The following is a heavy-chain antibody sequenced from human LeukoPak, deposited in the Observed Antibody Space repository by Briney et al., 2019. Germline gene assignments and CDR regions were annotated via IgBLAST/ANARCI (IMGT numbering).Heavy chain of an antibody. CDR1: GGSISSGGYY. CDR3: ARGPYYCSGTSCLNWFDP. V-gene: IGHV4-39*07. D-gene: IGHD2-2*01. Sequence: SETLSLTCTVSGGSISSGGYYWGWIRQPPGKGLEWIGSIYYSGSTYDNPSLKSRVTISVDTSKNQFSLNLNSVTAADTAVYFCARGPYYCSGTSCLNWFDPWGQGTLVTVSS. J-gene: IGHJ5*02. CDR2: IYYSGST.